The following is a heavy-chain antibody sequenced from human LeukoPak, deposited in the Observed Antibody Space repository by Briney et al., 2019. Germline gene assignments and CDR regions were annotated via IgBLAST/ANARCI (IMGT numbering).Heavy chain of an antibody. V-gene: IGHV4-59*01. D-gene: IGHD6-19*01. CDR1: GDSIRTYY. CDR3: AIGWYYFDY. J-gene: IGHJ4*02. CDR2: IYYNGNT. Sequence: SETLSLTCTVSGDSIRTYYWSWIRQPPGRGLEWIGYIYYNGNTNYSPSLKSRVTMSVDTSKNQFSLRLSSVTAADTAVYYCAIGWYYFDYWDQGALVTVSS.